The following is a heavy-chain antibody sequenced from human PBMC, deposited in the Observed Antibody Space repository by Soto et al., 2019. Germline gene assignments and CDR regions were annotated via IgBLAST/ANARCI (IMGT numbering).Heavy chain of an antibody. CDR1: GYSFTNYW. Sequence: GESLKISCKGSGYSFTNYWIGWVRHIPGIGLEWLGIIYPGDYDTRYSPSFQGQVTISADNSISTAYLQWSSLRASDTAIYYCAFSIVAVGASYIHYCRQGILVTVSS. CDR2: IYPGDYDT. V-gene: IGHV5-51*01. CDR3: AFSIVAVGASYIHY. D-gene: IGHD2-21*01. J-gene: IGHJ4*02.